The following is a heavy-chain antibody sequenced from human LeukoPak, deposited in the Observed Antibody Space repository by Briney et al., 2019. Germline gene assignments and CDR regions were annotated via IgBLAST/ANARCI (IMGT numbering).Heavy chain of an antibody. CDR3: LLQMTYGELSDPDF. CDR2: SGTRSGTK. CDR1: GLTLSSLA. Sequence: PGGSLRLSCAASGLTLSSLAMHWVRQAPGKGLEWVSSSGTRSGTKYYADSVMGRFTISRDSAINSVSLQINSLRAEDTAVYYCLLQMTYGELSDPDFRGQGTLVTVSS. V-gene: IGHV3-21*01. D-gene: IGHD3-16*02. J-gene: IGHJ4*02.